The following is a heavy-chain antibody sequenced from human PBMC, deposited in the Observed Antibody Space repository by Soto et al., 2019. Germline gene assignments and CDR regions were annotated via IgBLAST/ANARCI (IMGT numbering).Heavy chain of an antibody. V-gene: IGHV1-18*01. CDR2: ISGYNGNT. CDR1: GYTFTNYG. J-gene: IGHJ6*02. CDR3: AREGQAPYYYYGMAV. Sequence: QVQVVQSGDEVKKPGASVKVSCKASGYTFTNYGFSWVRQAPGQGLEWMGWISGYNGNTKYAEKFQGRVTRTRDTSTSPAHMELRSLRSDDTAVYYCAREGQAPYYYYGMAVWGQGTAVTVSS.